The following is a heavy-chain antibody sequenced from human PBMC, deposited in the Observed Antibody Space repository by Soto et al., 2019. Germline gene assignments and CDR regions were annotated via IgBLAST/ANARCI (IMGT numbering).Heavy chain of an antibody. J-gene: IGHJ6*02. V-gene: IGHV3-23*01. Sequence: GGSLSLSCAASGFTFSSYAMSWVRQAPGKGLEWVSAISVSGGSTYYADSVKGRFTISRDNSKNTLYLQINSLRAEDTAVYYCAKLPSSGYYLPLDVWGQGTTVTVSS. CDR3: AKLPSSGYYLPLDV. CDR2: ISVSGGST. CDR1: GFTFSSYA. D-gene: IGHD3-22*01.